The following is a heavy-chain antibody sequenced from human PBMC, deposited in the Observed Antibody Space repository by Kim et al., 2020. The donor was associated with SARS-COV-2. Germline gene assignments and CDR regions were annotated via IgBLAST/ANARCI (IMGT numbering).Heavy chain of an antibody. J-gene: IGHJ3*02. CDR1: GFTFSSYS. V-gene: IGHV3-48*04. Sequence: GGSLRLSCAASGFTFSSYSMNWVRQAPGKGLEWVSYISSSSSTIYYADSVKGRFTISRDNAKNSLYLQMNSLRAEDTAVYYCARDAGRIVATISGAFDIWGQGTMVTVSS. D-gene: IGHD5-12*01. CDR2: ISSSSSTI. CDR3: ARDAGRIVATISGAFDI.